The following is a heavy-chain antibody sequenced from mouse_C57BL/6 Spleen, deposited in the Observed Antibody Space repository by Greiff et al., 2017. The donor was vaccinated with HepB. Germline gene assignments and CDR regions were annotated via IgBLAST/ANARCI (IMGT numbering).Heavy chain of an antibody. D-gene: IGHD2-3*01. V-gene: IGHV1-26*01. Sequence: VQLQQSGPELVKPGASVKISCKASGYTFTDYYMNWVKQSHGKSLEWIGDINPNNGGTSYNQKFKGKATLTVDKSSSTAYMELRSLTSEDSAVYYCARRRDGYYYFDYWGQGTTLTVSS. CDR2: INPNNGGT. CDR3: ARRRDGYYYFDY. CDR1: GYTFTDYY. J-gene: IGHJ2*01.